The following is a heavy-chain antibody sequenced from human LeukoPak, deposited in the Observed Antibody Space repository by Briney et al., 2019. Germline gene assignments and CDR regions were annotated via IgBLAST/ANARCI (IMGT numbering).Heavy chain of an antibody. CDR1: GYTFTSYG. Sequence: ASVKVSCKASGYTFTSYGISWVRQAPGQGLEWMGWISAYNGNINYAQNLQGRVTMTTDTSTSTAYMELRSLRSDDTAVYYCARDPASYYGSGSYMFRGYYMDVWGKGTTVTISS. CDR2: ISAYNGNI. CDR3: ARDPASYYGSGSYMFRGYYMDV. V-gene: IGHV1-18*01. D-gene: IGHD3-10*01. J-gene: IGHJ6*03.